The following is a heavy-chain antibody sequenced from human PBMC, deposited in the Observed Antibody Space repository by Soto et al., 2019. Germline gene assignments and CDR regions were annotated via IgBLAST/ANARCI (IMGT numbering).Heavy chain of an antibody. J-gene: IGHJ4*02. V-gene: IGHV1-3*01. CDR2: INAGNGNT. CDR1: GYTFTSYA. CDR3: ARGTRQWVATPHIVDY. D-gene: IGHD6-19*01. Sequence: ASVKVSCKASGYTFTSYAMHWVRQAPGQRLEWMGWINAGNGNTKYSQKFQGRVTITRDTSASTAYMELSSLRSEDTAVYYCARGTRQWVATPHIVDYCGRGTLVTGSS.